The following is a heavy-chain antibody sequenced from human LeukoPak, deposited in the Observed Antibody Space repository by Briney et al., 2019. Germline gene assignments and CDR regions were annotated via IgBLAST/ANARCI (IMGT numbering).Heavy chain of an antibody. CDR1: GFTFSSYS. D-gene: IGHD1-26*01. V-gene: IGHV3-21*01. J-gene: IGHJ4*02. CDR2: ISSSSSYI. Sequence: GGSLRLSCAASGFTFSSYSMNWVRQAPGKGLEWVSSISSSSSYIYYADSVKGRFTISVDNAKRSLYLQMNSLKAEDTAVYYCARDPHWGAGYFDFWGQGALVTVSS. CDR3: ARDPHWGAGYFDF.